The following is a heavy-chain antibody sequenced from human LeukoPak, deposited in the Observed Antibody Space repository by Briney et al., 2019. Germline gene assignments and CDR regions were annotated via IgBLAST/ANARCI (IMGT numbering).Heavy chain of an antibody. CDR1: GFTFSSYA. CDR3: ARDGGGWFDP. CDR2: ISYDGSNK. J-gene: IGHJ5*02. Sequence: GGSLRLSCAASGFTFSSYAMHWVRQAPGKGLEWVAVISYDGSNKYYADSVKGRFTISRDNAKNSLYLQMNSLRAEDTAVYYCARDGGGWFDPWGQGTLVTVSS. V-gene: IGHV3-30-3*01.